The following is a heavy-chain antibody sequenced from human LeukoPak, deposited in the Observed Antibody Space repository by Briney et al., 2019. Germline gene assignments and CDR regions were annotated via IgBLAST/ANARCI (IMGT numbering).Heavy chain of an antibody. D-gene: IGHD3-3*01. CDR2: IKQDGSEE. CDR3: ARDRRYDFWSGPKYYYYYYGMDV. CDR1: GFTFSSYW. V-gene: IGHV3-7*01. Sequence: GGSLRLSCAASGFTFSSYWMSWVRQAPGKGPEWVANIKQDGSEEYYVDSVKGQFTISRDNAKNSLYLQMNSLRAEDTAVYYCARDRRYDFWSGPKYYYYYYGMDVWGQGTTVTVSS. J-gene: IGHJ6*02.